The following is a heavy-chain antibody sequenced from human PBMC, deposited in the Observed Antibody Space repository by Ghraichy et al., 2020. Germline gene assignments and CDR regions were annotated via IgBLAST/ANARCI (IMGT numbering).Heavy chain of an antibody. CDR1: GFTVSSNY. CDR2: IYSGGST. D-gene: IGHD3-10*01. CDR3: ARGGGVVRY. V-gene: IGHV3-53*01. Sequence: GESLNISCAASGFTVSSNYMSWVRQAPGKGLEWVSVIYSGGSTYYADSVKGRFTISRDNSKNTLYLQMNSLRAEDTAVYYCARGGGVVRYWGQGTLVTVSS. J-gene: IGHJ4*02.